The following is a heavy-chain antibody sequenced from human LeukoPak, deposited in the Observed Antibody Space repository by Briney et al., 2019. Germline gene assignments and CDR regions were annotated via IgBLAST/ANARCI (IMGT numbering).Heavy chain of an antibody. CDR2: IGGSAGST. CDR1: GFTFSSYA. CDR3: AKDYYDILTGYSPSYNYGMDV. V-gene: IGHV3-23*01. J-gene: IGHJ6*02. Sequence: GGSLRLSCAASGFTFSSYAMSWVRQAPGKGLEWVSGIGGSAGSTYYADSAKGRFTISRDNSKNALYLQMNSLRAEDTAIYYCAKDYYDILTGYSPSYNYGMDVWGQGTTAIVSS. D-gene: IGHD3-9*01.